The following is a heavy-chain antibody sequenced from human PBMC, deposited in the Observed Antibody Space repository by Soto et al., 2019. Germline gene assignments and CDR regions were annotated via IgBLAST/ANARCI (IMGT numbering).Heavy chain of an antibody. CDR3: EGGGEDYGDYGYYYGMDV. Sequence: SETLSLSCAVYGGSFSGYYWSWIRQPPGKGLEWIGEINHSGSTNYNPSLKSRVTISVDTYKKQFSLKLSSVTAADTAVYYCEGGGEDYGDYGYYYGMDVWGQGTTVTVSS. V-gene: IGHV4-34*01. J-gene: IGHJ6*02. CDR2: INHSGST. CDR1: GGSFSGYY. D-gene: IGHD4-17*01.